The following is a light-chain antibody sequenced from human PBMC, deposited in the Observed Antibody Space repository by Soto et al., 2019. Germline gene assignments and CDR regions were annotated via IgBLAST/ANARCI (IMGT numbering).Light chain of an antibody. V-gene: IGKV3-20*01. CDR3: QHFGSSLST. CDR2: GAS. Sequence: EIVLTQSPGTLSLSPGERATLSCRASQSVSSTHLAWYQQKPGQAPRLLIFGASSRATGIPDRFSGSGSGTDFTLTISRLEPEDFAVYYCQHFGSSLSTFGQGTKVEIK. CDR1: QSVSSTH. J-gene: IGKJ1*01.